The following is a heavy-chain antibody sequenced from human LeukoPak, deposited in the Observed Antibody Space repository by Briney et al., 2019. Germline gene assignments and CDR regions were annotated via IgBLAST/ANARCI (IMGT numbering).Heavy chain of an antibody. CDR2: INPNSGGT. CDR1: GYTFTGYY. V-gene: IGHV1-2*02. Sequence: ASVTVSCKASGYTFTGYYMHWVRQAPGQGLEWMGWINPNSGGTNYAQKFQGRVTMTRDTSISTAYMELSRLRSDDTAVYYCATEFSGYDYLFDYWGQGTLVTVSS. J-gene: IGHJ4*02. CDR3: ATEFSGYDYLFDY. D-gene: IGHD5-12*01.